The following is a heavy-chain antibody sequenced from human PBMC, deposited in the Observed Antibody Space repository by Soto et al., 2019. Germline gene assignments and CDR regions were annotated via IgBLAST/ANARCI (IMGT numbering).Heavy chain of an antibody. CDR3: ARDSSPTGYYYYGMDV. J-gene: IGHJ6*02. D-gene: IGHD6-13*01. CDR1: GGSISSGGYY. CDR2: IYYSGST. Sequence: QVQLQESGPGLVKPSQTLSLTCTVSGGSISSGGYYWSWIRQHPGKGLEWIGYIYYSGSTYYNPSLKGRVTISVDTSKNQFSLKLSSVTAADTAVYYCARDSSPTGYYYYGMDVWGQGTTVTVSS. V-gene: IGHV4-31*03.